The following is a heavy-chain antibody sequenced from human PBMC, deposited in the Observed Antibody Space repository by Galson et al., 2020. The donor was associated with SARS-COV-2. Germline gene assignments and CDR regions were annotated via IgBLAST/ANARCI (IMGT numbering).Heavy chain of an antibody. CDR2: ISYDGFNK. D-gene: IGHD5-12*01. CDR3: ARARDGYNHFDY. V-gene: IGHV3-30-3*01. Sequence: GESLKISCAASGFTFTNYAMHWVRQAPGKGLEWVAIISYDGFNKYYADSVKGRFTISRDNSKNTLDLHMNSLGAEDTAVYYCARARDGYNHFDYWGQGTLVTVSS. CDR1: GFTFTNYA. J-gene: IGHJ4*02.